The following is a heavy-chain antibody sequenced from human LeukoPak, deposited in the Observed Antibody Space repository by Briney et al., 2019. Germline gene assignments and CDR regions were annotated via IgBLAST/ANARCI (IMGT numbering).Heavy chain of an antibody. CDR1: GFTFSSYG. CDR2: IRYDGSNK. V-gene: IGHV3-30*02. CDR3: AKDLDTMVRGVINPMDV. Sequence: SGGSLRLSCAASGFTFSSYGMHWVRQAPGKGLEWVAFIRYDGSNKYYADSVKGRFTISRDNSKNTLYLQMNSLRAEDTAVYYCAKDLDTMVRGVINPMDVWGKGTTVTISS. D-gene: IGHD3-10*01. J-gene: IGHJ6*03.